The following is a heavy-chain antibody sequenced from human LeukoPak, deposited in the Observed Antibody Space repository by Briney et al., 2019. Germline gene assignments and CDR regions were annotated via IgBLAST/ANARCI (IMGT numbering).Heavy chain of an antibody. CDR1: GNTFTDYH. CDR2: INPHSGDT. Sequence: ASVKVSCKASGNTFTDYHIRWARQAPGQGLEWMGWINPHSGDTKYAQKFQGRVTMTRDTSISTAYMDLNRLRSDDTAVYYCAADLGDYYDSSALPLYWGQGTLVTVSS. V-gene: IGHV1-2*02. J-gene: IGHJ4*02. CDR3: AADLGDYYDSSALPLY. D-gene: IGHD3-22*01.